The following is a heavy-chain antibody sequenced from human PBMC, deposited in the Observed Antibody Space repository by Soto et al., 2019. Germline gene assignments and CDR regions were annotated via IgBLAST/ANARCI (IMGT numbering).Heavy chain of an antibody. V-gene: IGHV1-46*01. Sequence: GASVKVSCKASGYTFTSYYMHWVRQAPGQGLEWMGIINPSGGSTSYAQKFQGRVTMTRDTSTSTVYMELSSLTSEDTAVYYCARGQGYSRSLIGGYYYDYGMDAWDHGTTVTVS. D-gene: IGHD6-13*01. CDR2: INPSGGST. CDR3: ARGQGYSRSLIGGYYYDYGMDA. J-gene: IGHJ6*02. CDR1: GYTFTSYY.